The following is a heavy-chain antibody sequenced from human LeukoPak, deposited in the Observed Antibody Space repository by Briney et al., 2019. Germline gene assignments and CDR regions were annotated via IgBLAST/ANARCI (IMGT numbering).Heavy chain of an antibody. D-gene: IGHD3-22*01. CDR1: GCPFSRYS. J-gene: IGHJ4*02. Sequence: SETLTLTCTVSGCPFSRYSWHWLRQPPGKGLEWIGYIYYSGSTNYNPSPKSRVTIFVDTSKNKISLKLSSVTAADTAVYGCARDYDDCNGYYVHDYWGQGTLVTVSS. V-gene: IGHV4-59*01. CDR3: ARDYDDCNGYYVHDY. CDR2: IYYSGST.